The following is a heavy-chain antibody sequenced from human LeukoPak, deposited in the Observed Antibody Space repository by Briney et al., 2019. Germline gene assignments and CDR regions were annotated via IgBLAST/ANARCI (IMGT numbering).Heavy chain of an antibody. D-gene: IGHD3-22*01. Sequence: RGESLKISCKGSGYRFTSYWIGWVRQMPGKGLEWMGIIYPGDSDTRYSPSFQGQVTISADKSISTAYLQWSSLKASDTAMYYCARKNYYDSSGYYSLDYWGQGTLVTVSS. CDR1: GYRFTSYW. V-gene: IGHV5-51*01. J-gene: IGHJ4*02. CDR3: ARKNYYDSSGYYSLDY. CDR2: IYPGDSDT.